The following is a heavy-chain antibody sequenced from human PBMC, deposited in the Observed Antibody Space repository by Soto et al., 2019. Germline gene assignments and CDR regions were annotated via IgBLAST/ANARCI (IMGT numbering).Heavy chain of an antibody. Sequence: GGSLRLSCAASGFTFSSYWMSWVRQAPGKGLEWVATIKQDGSEKYYVDSVKGRFTISRDNAKNSLYLQMNSLRAEDTAVYYCARGPHLQTIWSGAFFYYYMDVWGKGTTVTVSS. V-gene: IGHV3-7*01. D-gene: IGHD3-10*01. J-gene: IGHJ6*03. CDR2: IKQDGSEK. CDR3: ARGPHLQTIWSGAFFYYYMDV. CDR1: GFTFSSYW.